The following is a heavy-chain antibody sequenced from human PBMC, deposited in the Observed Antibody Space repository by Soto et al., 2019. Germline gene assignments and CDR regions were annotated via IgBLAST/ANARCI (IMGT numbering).Heavy chain of an antibody. J-gene: IGHJ4*02. CDR3: AKAKNDYNWDNRPPFDY. CDR2: MSPNSGNT. D-gene: IGHD1-20*01. V-gene: IGHV1-8*01. Sequence: GASVKVSCKSSGYSFTNYDINWVRQAPGQGLEWMGWMSPNSGNTGYAQKFEGRVTMTRDTSTNTAYLELRSLRADDTAIYYCAKAKNDYNWDNRPPFDYWGQGTLVTVSS. CDR1: GYSFTNYD.